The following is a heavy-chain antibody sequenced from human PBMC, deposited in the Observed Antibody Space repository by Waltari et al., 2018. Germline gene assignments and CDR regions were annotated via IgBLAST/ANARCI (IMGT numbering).Heavy chain of an antibody. Sequence: EVQLLESGGGSVQPGGSLRLSCAASGFTLTNYGMSWVRQAPGKGREWVAHITYRGDNTYYADSGKGRFTISRDTSKSTLYLQMNSLRADDTAVYYCAKKYCSGGSCCFDYWGQGILVTVSS. CDR2: ITYRGDNT. CDR3: AKKYCSGGSCCFDY. V-gene: IGHV3-23*01. CDR1: GFTLTNYG. D-gene: IGHD2-15*01. J-gene: IGHJ4*02.